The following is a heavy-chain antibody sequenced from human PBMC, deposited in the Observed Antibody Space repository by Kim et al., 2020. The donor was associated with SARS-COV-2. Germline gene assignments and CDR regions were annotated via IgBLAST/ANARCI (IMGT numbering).Heavy chain of an antibody. CDR3: VRVIYSDEACGD. CDR1: GFTFSDYW. CDR2: MKGDGSRI. J-gene: IGHJ4*02. Sequence: GGSLRLSCAASGFTFSDYWMTWVRQAPGKGLEWVANMKGDGSRIAYVDSVKGRFTISRDNAKNLLYLQMNNLRVEDTAVYYCVRVIYSDEACGDWGQGVPLTVSS. V-gene: IGHV3-7*01. D-gene: IGHD5-18*01.